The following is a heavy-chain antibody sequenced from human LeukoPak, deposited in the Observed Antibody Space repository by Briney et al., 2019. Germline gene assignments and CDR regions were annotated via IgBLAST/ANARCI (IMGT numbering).Heavy chain of an antibody. CDR1: GGSFSDYR. J-gene: IGHJ4*02. Sequence: PSETLSLTCAVYGGSFSDYRWSWIRQPPGKGLEWIGEINHSGSTNYNPSLKSRVTISVDTSKNQFSLKLSSVTAADTAVYYCARRVVGESLTYYFDYWGQGTLVTVSS. CDR3: ARRVVGESLTYYFDY. CDR2: INHSGST. D-gene: IGHD1-26*01. V-gene: IGHV4-34*01.